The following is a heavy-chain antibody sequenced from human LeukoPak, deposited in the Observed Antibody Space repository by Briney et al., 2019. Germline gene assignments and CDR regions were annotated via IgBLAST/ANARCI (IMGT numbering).Heavy chain of an antibody. CDR3: ARDYKDSSGYYYFDY. CDR1: GGSISSYY. J-gene: IGHJ4*02. D-gene: IGHD3-22*01. CDR2: IYYSGST. V-gene: IGHV4-59*01. Sequence: SETLFLTCTVSGGSISSYYWSWIRQPPGKALEWIGYIYYSGSTNYNPSLKSRVTIPVDTSKNQFSLKLSSVTAADTAVYYCARDYKDSSGYYYFDYRGQGTLVTVSS.